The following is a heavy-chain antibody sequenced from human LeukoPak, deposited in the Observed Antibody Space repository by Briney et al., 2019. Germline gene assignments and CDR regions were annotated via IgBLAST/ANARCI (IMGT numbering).Heavy chain of an antibody. Sequence: GASVKVSCKASGYTFTGYYMHWVRQATGQGLEWMGWMNPNSGNTGYAQKFQGRVTITRNTSISTAYMELSSLRSEDTAVYYCARAPSGDAFDIWGQGTMVTVSS. CDR3: ARAPSGDAFDI. CDR2: MNPNSGNT. V-gene: IGHV1-8*03. J-gene: IGHJ3*02. CDR1: GYTFTGYY. D-gene: IGHD1-26*01.